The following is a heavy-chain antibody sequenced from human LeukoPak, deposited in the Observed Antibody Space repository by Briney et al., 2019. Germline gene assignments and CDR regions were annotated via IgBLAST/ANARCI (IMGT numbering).Heavy chain of an antibody. CDR2: INYSGST. CDR3: ARVGDYYDSSGQDY. D-gene: IGHD3-22*01. Sequence: SETLSLTCTVSGGSISRSSYYWGWIRQPPGNGLEWIGTINYSGSTYYNPSLKSRVTLSVDTSKNQFSLRLSSVTAADTAVYYCARVGDYYDSSGQDYWGQGTLVTVSS. J-gene: IGHJ4*02. V-gene: IGHV4-39*01. CDR1: GGSISRSSYY.